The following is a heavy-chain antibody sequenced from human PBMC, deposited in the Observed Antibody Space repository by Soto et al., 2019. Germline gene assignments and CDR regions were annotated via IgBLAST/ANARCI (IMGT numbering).Heavy chain of an antibody. CDR2: VYHSGSA. D-gene: IGHD2-2*01. V-gene: IGHV4-4*02. CDR3: ARIAVVPSALDP. J-gene: IGHJ5*02. CDR1: GVSIISSHW. Sequence: SETLSLTCGVSGVSIISSHWWCFLRQPPGKGLEWIGEVYHSGSANYNPSLKSRVSMSVDKSKNQFSLRLTSVTAADTALYYCARIAVVPSALDPWGQGTLVTVSS.